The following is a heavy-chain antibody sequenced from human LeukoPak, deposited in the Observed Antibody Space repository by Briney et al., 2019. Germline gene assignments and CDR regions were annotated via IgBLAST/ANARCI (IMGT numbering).Heavy chain of an antibody. Sequence: SETLSLTCTVSGDSISTSKSYWGWIRQPPLKGLEWIGSIYYTGNTYYNASLKSRVTISVDTSKNQFSLSLTSVTAADTAVYYCARRGGSSGYYGDNWFDPWGQGTLVTVS. V-gene: IGHV4-39*01. CDR1: GDSISTSKSY. CDR3: ARRGGSSGYYGDNWFDP. D-gene: IGHD3-22*01. J-gene: IGHJ5*02. CDR2: IYYTGNT.